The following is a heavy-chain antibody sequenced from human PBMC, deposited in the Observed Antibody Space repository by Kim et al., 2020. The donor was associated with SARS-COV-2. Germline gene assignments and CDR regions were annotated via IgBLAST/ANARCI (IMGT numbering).Heavy chain of an antibody. CDR1: GASIYSFY. Sequence: SETLSLTCSVSGASIYSFYWNWIRQPAGKGLEWIGRIYSSGSTFYNPSLKSRVTMSVDTSKNHLSLKLNSVTAADSAVYFYAREGYFGSVMYYNFWHFDLGGRGTRVTV. CDR3: AREGYFGSVMYYNFWHFDL. D-gene: IGHD3-10*01. V-gene: IGHV4-4*07. CDR2: IYSSGST. J-gene: IGHJ2*01.